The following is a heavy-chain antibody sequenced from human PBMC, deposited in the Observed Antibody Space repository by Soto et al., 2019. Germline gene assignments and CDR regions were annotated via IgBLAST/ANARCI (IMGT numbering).Heavy chain of an antibody. Sequence: PAETLSLTCTVSGGCISSGGYYWSWIRQHPGKGLEWIGYIYYSGSTYYNPSLKSRVTISVDTSKNQFSLKLSSVTAADTAVYYCAREIIPYGDYVSGMDVWGQGTTVTVSS. CDR2: IYYSGST. J-gene: IGHJ6*02. V-gene: IGHV4-31*03. CDR1: GGCISSGGYY. D-gene: IGHD4-17*01. CDR3: AREIIPYGDYVSGMDV.